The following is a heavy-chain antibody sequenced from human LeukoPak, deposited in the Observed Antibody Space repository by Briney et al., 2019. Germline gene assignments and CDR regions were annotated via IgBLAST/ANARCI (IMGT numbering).Heavy chain of an antibody. Sequence: PGGSLRLSCAASGFTFSSNGMHWVRQAPGKGLEWVGVIWYDGSNKYYADSVKGRFTISRDNSKNTLYLQMNSLRAEDTAVYYCASTSGWYEPIDYWGQGTLVTVSS. CDR2: IWYDGSNK. CDR3: ASTSGWYEPIDY. V-gene: IGHV3-33*01. CDR1: GFTFSSNG. D-gene: IGHD6-19*01. J-gene: IGHJ4*02.